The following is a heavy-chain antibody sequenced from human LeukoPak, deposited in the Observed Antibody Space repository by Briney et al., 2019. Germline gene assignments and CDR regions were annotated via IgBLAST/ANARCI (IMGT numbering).Heavy chain of an antibody. CDR2: INTDGSST. CDR3: ARAAGYSSDWYWFDP. CDR1: GFTFSGYW. V-gene: IGHV3-74*01. D-gene: IGHD6-19*01. J-gene: IGHJ5*02. Sequence: PGESLRLSCAASGFTFSGYWMHWVRQAPGKGLAWVSRINTDGSSTSYADSVKGRFTISRDNAKNTLYLQMNSLRAEDTAVYYCARAAGYSSDWYWFDPWGQGTLVTVSS.